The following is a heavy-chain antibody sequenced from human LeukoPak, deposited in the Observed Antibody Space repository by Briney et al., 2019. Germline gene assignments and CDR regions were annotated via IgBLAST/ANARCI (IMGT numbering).Heavy chain of an antibody. J-gene: IGHJ4*02. Sequence: GASVKVSRQASGYLFISYYIHWVRQAPGQGLEWMGVINPSDGGTNYAQKFQGRVTMTRDMSTSTVYMDLNSLRSEDTAVYYCARDVAREFDYWGQGTLVTVSS. V-gene: IGHV1-46*01. CDR1: GYLFISYY. CDR2: INPSDGGT. CDR3: ARDVAREFDY. D-gene: IGHD5-24*01.